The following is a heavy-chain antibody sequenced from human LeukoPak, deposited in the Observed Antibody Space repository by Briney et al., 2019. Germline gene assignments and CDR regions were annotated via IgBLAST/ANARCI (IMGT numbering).Heavy chain of an antibody. D-gene: IGHD3-9*01. J-gene: IGHJ3*02. CDR3: ARPLLLRYFDWLSRADAFDI. CDR1: GFTFSSYS. V-gene: IGHV3-21*01. Sequence: PGGSLRLSCAASGFTFSSYSMNWVRQAPGKGLEWVSSISSSSSYIYYADSVKGRFTISRDNSKNTLYLQMNSLRAEDTAVYYCARPLLLRYFDWLSRADAFDIWGQGTMVTVSS. CDR2: ISSSSSYI.